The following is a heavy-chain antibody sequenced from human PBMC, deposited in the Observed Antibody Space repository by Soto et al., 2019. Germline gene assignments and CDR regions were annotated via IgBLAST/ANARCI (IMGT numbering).Heavy chain of an antibody. CDR2: ISSSSSYI. CDR1: GFTFSSYS. CDR3: ARIGYSGYYYYYYGMDV. J-gene: IGHJ6*02. Sequence: EVQLVESGGGLVKPGGSLRLSCAASGFTFSSYSMNWVRQAPGKVLEWVSSISSSSSYIYYADSVKGRFTISRDNAKNSLYLQMNSLRAEDTAVYYCARIGYSGYYYYYYGMDVWGQGTTVTVSS. V-gene: IGHV3-21*01. D-gene: IGHD5-12*01.